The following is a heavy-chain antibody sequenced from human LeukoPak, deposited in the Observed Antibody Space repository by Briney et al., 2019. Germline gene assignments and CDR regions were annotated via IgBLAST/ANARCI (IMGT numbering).Heavy chain of an antibody. CDR3: ARGGSGWFGALEFDY. J-gene: IGHJ4*02. Sequence: ASVKVSCKASGYTFNTYGVIWVRQAPGKGFEWLGWISGQHGKTTYPQKFQDRVRMTTDTSTSTAYMELRSLTSDDTGVYFCARGGSGWFGALEFDYWGQGTLVTVSS. D-gene: IGHD3-10*01. V-gene: IGHV1-18*01. CDR1: GYTFNTYG. CDR2: ISGQHGKT.